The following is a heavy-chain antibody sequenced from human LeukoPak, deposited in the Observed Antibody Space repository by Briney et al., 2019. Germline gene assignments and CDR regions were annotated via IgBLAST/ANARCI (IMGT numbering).Heavy chain of an antibody. CDR3: ARGGSGWFGALEFDY. J-gene: IGHJ4*02. Sequence: ASVKVSCKASGYTFNTYGVIWVRQAPGKGFEWLGWISGQHGKTTYPQKFQDRVRMTTDTSTSTAYMELRSLTSDDTGVYFCARGGSGWFGALEFDYWGQGTLVTVSS. D-gene: IGHD3-10*01. V-gene: IGHV1-18*01. CDR1: GYTFNTYG. CDR2: ISGQHGKT.